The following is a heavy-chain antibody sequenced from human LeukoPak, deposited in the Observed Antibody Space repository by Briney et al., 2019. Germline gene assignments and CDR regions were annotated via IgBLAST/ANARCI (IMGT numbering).Heavy chain of an antibody. J-gene: IGHJ4*02. CDR2: IYYSGST. CDR3: ARSASRYSSSWSNFDY. CDR1: GGSIRSYY. D-gene: IGHD6-13*01. Sequence: SETLSLTCTVSGGSIRSYYWGWIRQPPGKGLEWIGYIYYSGSTNYNPSLKSRVTISVDTSKNQFSLKLSSVTAADTAVYYCARSASRYSSSWSNFDYWGQGTLVTVSS. V-gene: IGHV4-59*01.